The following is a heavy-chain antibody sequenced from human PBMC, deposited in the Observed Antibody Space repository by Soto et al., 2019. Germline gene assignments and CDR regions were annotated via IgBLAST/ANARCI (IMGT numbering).Heavy chain of an antibody. J-gene: IGHJ4*02. CDR3: ATSANSSGSWDY. CDR2: FDPEDGET. CDR1: GYTLTELS. D-gene: IGHD3-22*01. Sequence: ASVKVSCKVSGYTLTELSMHWVRQAPGKGLEWMGGFDPEDGETIYAQKFQGRVTMTEDTSTDTAYMELSSLRSEDTAVYYCATSANSSGSWDYWGQGTLVTVSS. V-gene: IGHV1-24*01.